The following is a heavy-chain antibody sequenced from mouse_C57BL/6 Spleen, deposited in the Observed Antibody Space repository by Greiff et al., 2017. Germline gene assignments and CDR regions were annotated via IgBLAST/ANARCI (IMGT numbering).Heavy chain of an antibody. D-gene: IGHD2-4*01. CDR1: GFTFSDYY. CDR3: EREMGHDYDPYYFDY. Sequence: EVKLMESEGGLVQPGSSMKLSCTASGFTFSDYYMAWVRQVPEKGLEWVANINYDGSSTYYLASLKSRFIISRDNAKNILYLQMSRLKSEDTATYYCEREMGHDYDPYYFDYWGQGTTLTVSS. V-gene: IGHV5-16*01. J-gene: IGHJ2*01. CDR2: INYDGSST.